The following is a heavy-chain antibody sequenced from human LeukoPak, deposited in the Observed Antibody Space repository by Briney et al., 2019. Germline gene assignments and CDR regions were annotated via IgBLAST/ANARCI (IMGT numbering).Heavy chain of an antibody. Sequence: ASVKVSCKASGYTFTSYGISWVRQAPGQGLEWMGWISAYNGNTNYARKLQGRVTMTTDTFTSTAYMELRSLRSDDTAVYYCARFYNLDFWSGYYGGDWFDPWGQGTLVTVSS. CDR2: ISAYNGNT. J-gene: IGHJ5*02. CDR3: ARFYNLDFWSGYYGGDWFDP. D-gene: IGHD3-3*01. V-gene: IGHV1-18*01. CDR1: GYTFTSYG.